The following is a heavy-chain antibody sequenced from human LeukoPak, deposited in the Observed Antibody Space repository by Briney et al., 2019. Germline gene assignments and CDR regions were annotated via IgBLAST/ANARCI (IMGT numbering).Heavy chain of an antibody. CDR1: GFTFSSYA. D-gene: IGHD6-13*01. CDR2: ISYDGSNK. J-gene: IGHJ4*02. Sequence: GGSLRLSCAASGFTFSSYAMHWVRQAPGKGLEWVAVISYDGSNKYYADSVKGRFTISRDNSKNTLYLQMNSLRAEDTAVYYCARGYNEQQLVHGMHYFDYWGQGTLVTVSS. V-gene: IGHV3-30-3*01. CDR3: ARGYNEQQLVHGMHYFDY.